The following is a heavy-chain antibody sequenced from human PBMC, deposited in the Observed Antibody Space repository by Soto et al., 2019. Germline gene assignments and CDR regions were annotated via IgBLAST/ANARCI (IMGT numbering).Heavy chain of an antibody. D-gene: IGHD5-18*01. Sequence: EVQLVESGGGVVRPGGSLRLSCAASGFTFDDYGMSWVRQAPGKGLEWVSGINWNGGSTGYADSVKGRFTISRDNAKSALYLQMNSLRAEDTALYYCARDPGYSYGTQFDYWGQGTLVTVSS. J-gene: IGHJ4*02. V-gene: IGHV3-20*04. CDR2: INWNGGST. CDR3: ARDPGYSYGTQFDY. CDR1: GFTFDDYG.